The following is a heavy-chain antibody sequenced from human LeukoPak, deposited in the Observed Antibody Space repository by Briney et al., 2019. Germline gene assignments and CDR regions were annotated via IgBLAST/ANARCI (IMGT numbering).Heavy chain of an antibody. J-gene: IGHJ2*01. V-gene: IGHV4-38-2*01. CDR3: ATGPNYYDFDL. Sequence: SETPSLTCSVSGRSISSGNYWDWIRQSPGKELEWIGTILHSGSTYYNPSLRSRVTISVDTSKNQFSLRLNSVTAADTAVYYCATGPNYYDFDLWGRGTLVTVSS. CDR2: ILHSGST. CDR1: GRSISSGNY. D-gene: IGHD1-26*01.